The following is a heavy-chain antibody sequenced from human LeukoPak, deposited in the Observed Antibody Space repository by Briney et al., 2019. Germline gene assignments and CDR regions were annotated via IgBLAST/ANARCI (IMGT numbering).Heavy chain of an antibody. V-gene: IGHV3-48*02. CDR2: ISSSSSTI. CDR3: ARENWFKFDY. J-gene: IGHJ4*02. Sequence: GGSLRLSCAASGFTFSSYSMNWVRQAPGKGLEWVSYISSSSSTIYYADSVKGRFTVSRDNAKNSLYLHMNSLRDEDTAVYYCARENWFKFDYWGQGSLVTVSS. CDR1: GFTFSSYS. D-gene: IGHD3-10*01.